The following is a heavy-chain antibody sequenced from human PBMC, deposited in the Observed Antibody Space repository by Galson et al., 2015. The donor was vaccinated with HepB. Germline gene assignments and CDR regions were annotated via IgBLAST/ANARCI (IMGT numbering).Heavy chain of an antibody. Sequence: LRLSCAASGFTFGDYAMHWVRQPPGKGLEWVSGINWNSGSIGYGNSVKGRFTISRDNAKNSLFLQMDSLSTEDTALYYCTRGAIALGVFDIWGQGTMVTVSP. CDR3: TRGAIALGVFDI. CDR1: GFTFGDYA. CDR2: INWNSGSI. J-gene: IGHJ3*02. V-gene: IGHV3-9*01. D-gene: IGHD2-8*01.